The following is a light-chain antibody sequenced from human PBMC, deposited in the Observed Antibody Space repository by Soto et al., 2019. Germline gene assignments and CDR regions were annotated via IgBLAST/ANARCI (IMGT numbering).Light chain of an antibody. Sequence: EIVLTQSPGTLSLSPGDRATLSCRANQSVRSSYLAWYQQKGGQAPRLLIHGASSRATGIPDRFSGSGSGTDFTLSISRLEPEDFAVYYCQQYGSSPVTFGQGTKLEIK. CDR2: GAS. CDR3: QQYGSSPVT. V-gene: IGKV3-20*01. CDR1: QSVRSSY. J-gene: IGKJ2*01.